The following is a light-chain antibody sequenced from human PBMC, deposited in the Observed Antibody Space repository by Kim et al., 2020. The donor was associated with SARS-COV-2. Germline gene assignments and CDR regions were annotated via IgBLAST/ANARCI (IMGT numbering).Light chain of an antibody. CDR3: QSYDSSLSGYV. V-gene: IGLV1-40*01. CDR2: INS. CDR1: LSNIGSGHD. Sequence: VTIACAGSLSNIGSGHDVNWYQQLPGTAPKLLIYINSNRPSGVPDRFSGSKSGTSASLAITGLQAEDEADYYCQSYDSSLSGYVFGAGTKVTVL. J-gene: IGLJ1*01.